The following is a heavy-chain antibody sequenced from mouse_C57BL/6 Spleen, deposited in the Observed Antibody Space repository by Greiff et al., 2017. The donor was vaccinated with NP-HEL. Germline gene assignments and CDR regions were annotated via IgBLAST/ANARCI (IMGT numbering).Heavy chain of an antibody. D-gene: IGHD4-1*01. CDR2: INPGSGGT. CDR3: ARDWDWFDY. Sequence: QVQLQQSGAELVRPGTSVKVSCKASGYAFTNYLIEWVKQRPGQGLEWIGVINPGSGGTNYNEKFKGKATLTADKSSSTAYMQLSSLTSEDSAVYFCARDWDWFDYWGQGTTLTVSS. V-gene: IGHV1-54*01. CDR1: GYAFTNYL. J-gene: IGHJ2*01.